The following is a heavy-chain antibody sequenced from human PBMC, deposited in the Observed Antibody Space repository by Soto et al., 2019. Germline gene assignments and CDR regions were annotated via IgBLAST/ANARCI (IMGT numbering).Heavy chain of an antibody. J-gene: IGHJ4*02. V-gene: IGHV1-69*08. CDR2: IIPILGIA. D-gene: IGHD4-4*01. CDR3: AREEFTVTTKPLGY. CDR1: GGTFSSYT. Sequence: QVQLVQSGAEVKKPGSSVKVSCKASGGTFSSYTISWVRQAPGQGLEWMGRIIPILGIANYAQKFQGRVTITAGKSANTAYMELSGLRSEDTAVYYCAREEFTVTTKPLGYWGQGTLVTVSS.